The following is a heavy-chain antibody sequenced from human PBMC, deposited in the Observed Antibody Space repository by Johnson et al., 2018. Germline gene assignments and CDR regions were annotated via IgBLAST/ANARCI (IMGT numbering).Heavy chain of an antibody. V-gene: IGHV1-69*01. Sequence: QVQLQESGAEVKKPGSSVKVSCKASGGTFTSYAFSWVRQAPGQGLEWVGGIIPIFGTADYAQRFQGRVTITADESTSTAYMELSSLRSEDTAVYFCARAAEVGPRDAFDIWGQGTMVTVSS. D-gene: IGHD2-15*01. J-gene: IGHJ3*02. CDR1: GGTFTSYA. CDR3: ARAAEVGPRDAFDI. CDR2: IIPIFGTA.